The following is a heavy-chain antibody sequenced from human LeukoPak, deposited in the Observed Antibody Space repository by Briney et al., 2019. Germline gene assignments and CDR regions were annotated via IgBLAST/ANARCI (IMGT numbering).Heavy chain of an antibody. CDR3: ARVDGYSSSWSYDY. V-gene: IGHV3-13*01. J-gene: IGHJ4*02. D-gene: IGHD6-13*01. CDR1: GLTFSSYD. CDR2: IGTAGDT. Sequence: GGSLRLSCAASGLTFSSYDMHWVRQATGKGLEWVSAIGTAGDTYYPGSVKGRFTISRENAKNSLYLQMNSLRAGDTAVYYCARVDGYSSSWSYDYWGQGTLVTVSS.